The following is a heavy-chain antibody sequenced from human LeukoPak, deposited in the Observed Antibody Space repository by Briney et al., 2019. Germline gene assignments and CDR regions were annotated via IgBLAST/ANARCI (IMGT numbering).Heavy chain of an antibody. CDR1: GGSISSGNYY. CDR3: ARVSGFGDPFDY. D-gene: IGHD3-10*01. CDR2: IYTRGST. V-gene: IGHV4-61*02. Sequence: SQTLSLTCTVSGGSISSGNYYWSWIRQPAGKGLEWIGRIYTRGSTNYNPSLKSRVTISVDTSKNHFSLKLSSVTAADTAVYYCARVSGFGDPFDYWGQGTLVTVSS. J-gene: IGHJ4*02.